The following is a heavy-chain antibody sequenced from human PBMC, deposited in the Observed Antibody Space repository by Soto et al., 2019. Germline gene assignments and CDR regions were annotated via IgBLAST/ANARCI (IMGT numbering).Heavy chain of an antibody. D-gene: IGHD1-26*01. CDR2: ISAYNGNT. V-gene: IGHV1-18*01. J-gene: IGHJ5*02. CDR3: ARDYQVGATTHPPDWFDP. CDR1: GYTFTSYG. Sequence: GASVKVSCKASGYTFTSYGISWVLQAPGQGLEWMGWISAYNGNTNYAQKLQGRVTMTTDTSTSTAYMELRSLRSDDTAVYYCARDYQVGATTHPPDWFDPWGQGTLVTVSS.